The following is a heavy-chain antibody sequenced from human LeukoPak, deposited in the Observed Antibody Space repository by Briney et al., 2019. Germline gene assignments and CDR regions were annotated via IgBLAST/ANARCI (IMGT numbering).Heavy chain of an antibody. J-gene: IGHJ6*03. CDR3: ARVRGAAPGYYYYYMDV. CDR1: RGTFSSYA. CDR2: IIPIFGTA. V-gene: IGHV1-69*06. Sequence: SVKVSCKASRGTFSSYAINWVRQAPGQGLEWMGGIIPIFGTANYAQKFQGRVTITADKSTSTAYMELSSLRSEDTAVYYCARVRGAAPGYYYYYMDVWGKGTTVTVSS. D-gene: IGHD6-13*01.